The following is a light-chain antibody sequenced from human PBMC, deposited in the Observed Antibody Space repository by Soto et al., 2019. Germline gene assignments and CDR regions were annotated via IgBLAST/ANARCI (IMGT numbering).Light chain of an antibody. V-gene: IGKV3-11*01. Sequence: EIVMTQSPATLSESPGERATLSCRASQSVSSKLAWYQQKPGQPPRLLIYGASSRAAGIPARFSGSGSGTDFTLNISSLEPEDFAVYYCQQRYNWRTFGQGTKVDIK. CDR1: QSVSSK. J-gene: IGKJ1*01. CDR2: GAS. CDR3: QQRYNWRT.